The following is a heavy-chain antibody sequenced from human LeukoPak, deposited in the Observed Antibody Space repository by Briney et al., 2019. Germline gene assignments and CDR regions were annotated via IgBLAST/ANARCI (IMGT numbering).Heavy chain of an antibody. CDR2: ISSSSSYT. Sequence: GGSLRLSCAASGFTFSDYYMSWIRQAPGKGLEWVSYISSSSSYTNYADSVKGRFTISRDNAKNSLYLQMNSLRAEDTAVYYCARVVEMATIPFLTLRHYNWFDPWGQGTLVTVSS. J-gene: IGHJ5*02. D-gene: IGHD5-24*01. V-gene: IGHV3-11*05. CDR3: ARVVEMATIPFLTLRHYNWFDP. CDR1: GFTFSDYY.